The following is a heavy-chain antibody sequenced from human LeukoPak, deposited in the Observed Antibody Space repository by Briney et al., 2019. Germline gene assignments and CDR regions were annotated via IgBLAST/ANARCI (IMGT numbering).Heavy chain of an antibody. CDR2: ISYDGSNK. J-gene: IGHJ6*02. CDR1: GLTFSSYA. D-gene: IGHD6-19*01. Sequence: PGGSLRLSCAASGLTFSSYAMHWVRQAPGKGLEWVAVISYDGSNKYYADSVKGRFTISRDNSKNTLYLQMNSLRAEDTAVYYCARSTPIAVAGMVYYYGMDVWGQGTTVTVSS. V-gene: IGHV3-30-3*01. CDR3: ARSTPIAVAGMVYYYGMDV.